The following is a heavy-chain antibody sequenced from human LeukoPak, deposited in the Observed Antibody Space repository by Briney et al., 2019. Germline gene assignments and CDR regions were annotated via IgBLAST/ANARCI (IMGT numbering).Heavy chain of an antibody. CDR2: IRYDGTDK. D-gene: IGHD3-10*01. CDR1: GFTISSYG. Sequence: PGGSLRLSCAASGFTISSYGMHWVRQAPGKGLEWVALIRYDGTDKYNADSVKGRFTVSRDNSKNTLYLQMNSLRAEDTAVYYCAIDGAGSYFYYWGQRTLVTVSS. CDR3: AIDGAGSYFYY. J-gene: IGHJ4*02. V-gene: IGHV3-30*02.